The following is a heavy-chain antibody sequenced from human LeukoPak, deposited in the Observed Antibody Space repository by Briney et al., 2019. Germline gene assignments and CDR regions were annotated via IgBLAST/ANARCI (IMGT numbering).Heavy chain of an antibody. CDR2: ISGSGGST. CDR1: GFTFSSYA. D-gene: IGHD3-3*01. J-gene: IGHJ4*02. V-gene: IGHV3-23*01. CDR3: ASRRGVVGRNDY. Sequence: GSLRLSCAASGFTFSSYAMSWVRQAPGKGLEWVSAISGSGGSTYYADSVKGRFTISRDNSKNTLYLQMNSLRAEDTAVYYCASRRGVVGRNDYWGQGTLVTVSS.